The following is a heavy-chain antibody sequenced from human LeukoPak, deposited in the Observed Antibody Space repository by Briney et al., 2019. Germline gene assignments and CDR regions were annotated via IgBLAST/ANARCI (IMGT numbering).Heavy chain of an antibody. V-gene: IGHV1-2*02. D-gene: IGHD3-9*01. CDR3: ARDSTPIRYFDWLLEGSWLSFLDY. Sequence: GASVKVYCKASGYTFTSYGISWVRQAPGQGLEWMGWINPNSGGTNYAQKFQGRVTMTRDTSISTAYMELSRLRSDDTAVYYCARDSTPIRYFDWLLEGSWLSFLDYWGQGTLVTVSS. CDR2: INPNSGGT. J-gene: IGHJ4*02. CDR1: GYTFTSYG.